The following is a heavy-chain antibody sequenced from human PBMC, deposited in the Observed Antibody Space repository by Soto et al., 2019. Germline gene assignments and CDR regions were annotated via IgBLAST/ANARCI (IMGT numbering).Heavy chain of an antibody. J-gene: IGHJ6*02. CDR1: CGSFSGYY. V-gene: IGHV4-34*01. CDR3: ARGGQWFGELLSYYYGMDV. CDR2: INHSGST. Sequence: SETLSLTCAVYCGSFSGYYWSWIRQPPGKGLEWIGEINHSGSTNYNPSLKSRVTISVDTSKNQFSLKLSSVTAADTAVYYCARGGQWFGELLSYYYGMDVWGQGTTVTVSS. D-gene: IGHD3-10*01.